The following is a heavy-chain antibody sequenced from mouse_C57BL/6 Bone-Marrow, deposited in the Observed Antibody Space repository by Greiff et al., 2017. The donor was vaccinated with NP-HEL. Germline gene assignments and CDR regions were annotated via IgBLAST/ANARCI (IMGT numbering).Heavy chain of an antibody. D-gene: IGHD2-3*01. CDR1: GYAFTNYL. V-gene: IGHV1-54*01. CDR3: AREDGYFFAY. J-gene: IGHJ3*01. Sequence: VQLQQSGAELVRPGTSVKVSCKASGYAFTNYLIEWVKQRPGQGLEGIGVINPGSGGTNYNEKFKGKATLTADKSSSTAYMQLSSLTSEDSAVYFCAREDGYFFAYWGQGTLVTVSA. CDR2: INPGSGGT.